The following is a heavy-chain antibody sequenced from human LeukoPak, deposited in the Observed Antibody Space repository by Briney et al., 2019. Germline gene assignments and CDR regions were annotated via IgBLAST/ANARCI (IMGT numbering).Heavy chain of an antibody. CDR1: GFTFSSYA. D-gene: IGHD3-10*01. CDR2: ISYDGSNK. CDR3: AREGPWFGELFTY. Sequence: GGSLRLSCAASGFTFSSYAMHWVRQAPGKGLEWVAVISYDGSNKYYADSVKGRFTISRDNSKNTLYLQMNSLRAEDTAVYYCAREGPWFGELFTYWGQGTLVTVSS. J-gene: IGHJ4*02. V-gene: IGHV3-30-3*01.